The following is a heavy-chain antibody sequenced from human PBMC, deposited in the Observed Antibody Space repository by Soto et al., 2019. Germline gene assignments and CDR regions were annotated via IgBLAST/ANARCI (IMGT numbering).Heavy chain of an antibody. CDR3: ARHYQIYYFDY. D-gene: IGHD2-2*01. Sequence: GASVKVSCKASGYTFTGYYMHWVRQAPGQGLEWMGWINPNSGGTIYAQKFQGWVTMTRDTSISTAYMELSRLRSDDTAVYYCARHYQIYYFDYWGQGTLVTVSS. V-gene: IGHV1-2*04. CDR2: INPNSGGT. J-gene: IGHJ4*02. CDR1: GYTFTGYY.